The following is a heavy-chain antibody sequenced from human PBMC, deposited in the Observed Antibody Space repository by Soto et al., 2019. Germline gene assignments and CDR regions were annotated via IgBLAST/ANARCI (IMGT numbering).Heavy chain of an antibody. CDR3: AKEGDNHYYYYAMDV. Sequence: SQTLSLTCAISGDSVSSNSATWNWIRQSPSRGLEWLGRTYYRSKWSNDYAVSVKGRITTNPDTSKNQFSLQLSSVTPEDTAVYYCAKEGDNHYYYYAMDVWGQGTTVTVSS. V-gene: IGHV6-1*01. CDR1: GDSVSSNSAT. D-gene: IGHD1-26*01. CDR2: TYYRSKWSN. J-gene: IGHJ6*02.